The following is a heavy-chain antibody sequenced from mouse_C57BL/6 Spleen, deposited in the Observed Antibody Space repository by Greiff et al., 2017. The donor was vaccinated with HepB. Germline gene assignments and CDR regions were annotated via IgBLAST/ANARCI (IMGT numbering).Heavy chain of an antibody. J-gene: IGHJ1*03. CDR3: ARSYYSAWYFDV. V-gene: IGHV5-6*01. CDR1: GFTFSSYG. CDR2: ISSGGSYT. Sequence: EVQRVESGGDLVKPGGSLKLSCAASGFTFSSYGMSWVRQTPDKRLEWVATISSGGSYTYYPDSVKGRFTISRDNAKNTLYLQMGSLKSEDTAMYYCARSYYSAWYFDVWGTGTTVTVSS. D-gene: IGHD2-12*01.